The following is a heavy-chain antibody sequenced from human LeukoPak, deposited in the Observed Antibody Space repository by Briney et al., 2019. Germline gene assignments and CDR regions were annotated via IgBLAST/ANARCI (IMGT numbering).Heavy chain of an antibody. D-gene: IGHD2-15*01. Sequence: SQTLSLTCTVSGGSISSGGYYWSWIRQHPGKGLEWIGYIYYSGSTYYNPSLKSRVTISVDTSKNQFSLKLSSVTAADTAVYYCARVVVCSGGSCYPNPYYLDYWGQGTLVTVSS. CDR1: GGSISSGGYY. CDR2: IYYSGST. V-gene: IGHV4-31*03. J-gene: IGHJ4*02. CDR3: ARVVVCSGGSCYPNPYYLDY.